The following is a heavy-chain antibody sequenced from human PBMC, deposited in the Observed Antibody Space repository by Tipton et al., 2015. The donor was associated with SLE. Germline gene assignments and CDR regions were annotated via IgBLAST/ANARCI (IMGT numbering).Heavy chain of an antibody. CDR2: ISTYNGNT. CDR1: GYAFTSYD. Sequence: QLVQSGAEVKKPGASVKVSCKASGYAFTSYDITWVRQAPGQGLEWMGWISTYNGNTNYAQNLQGRVTMTTDTSTSTAYMELRRLRSDDTAVYYCARDSISNDAFDIWGLGTMVTVSS. J-gene: IGHJ3*02. CDR3: ARDSISNDAFDI. V-gene: IGHV1-18*01.